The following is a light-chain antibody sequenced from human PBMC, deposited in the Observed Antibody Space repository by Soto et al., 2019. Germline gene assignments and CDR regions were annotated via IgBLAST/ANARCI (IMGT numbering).Light chain of an antibody. Sequence: DIQMTQSPSSLSASVGDRVIITCRASQSISSYLNWYQQKPGKAPKLLIYAASSLQSGVPSRFSGSGSGTDFTLTISSLHPDDFATYYCQQYNSYSPTFGQGTKWIS. CDR2: AAS. V-gene: IGKV1-39*01. CDR3: QQYNSYSPT. J-gene: IGKJ1*01. CDR1: QSISSY.